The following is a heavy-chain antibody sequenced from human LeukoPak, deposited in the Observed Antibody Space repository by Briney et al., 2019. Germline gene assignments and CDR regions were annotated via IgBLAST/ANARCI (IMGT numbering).Heavy chain of an antibody. CDR1: GGTIRSYY. J-gene: IGHJ6*02. D-gene: IGHD1-26*01. Sequence: SETLSLTCSVSGGTIRSYYWSWIRQPPGKGPEWIGYISYSGSTKYNPSLESRVTISVDTSKSQFSLKLRSVTAADTAVYYCARDRTYSDSSTTYFYGMDVWGHGTTVTVSS. CDR3: ARDRTYSDSSTTYFYGMDV. V-gene: IGHV4-59*01. CDR2: ISYSGST.